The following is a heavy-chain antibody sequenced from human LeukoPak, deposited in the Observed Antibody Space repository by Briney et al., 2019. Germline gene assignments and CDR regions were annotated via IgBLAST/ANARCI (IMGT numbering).Heavy chain of an antibody. CDR2: ISAYNGNT. CDR3: ARATFDPKFYYYYYYMDV. V-gene: IGHV1-18*01. CDR1: GYTFTSYG. D-gene: IGHD3-10*01. J-gene: IGHJ6*03. Sequence: GASVKVSCKASGYTFTSYGISWVRQAPGQGVEWMGWISAYNGNTNYAQKLQGRVTMTTDTSTSTAYMELRSLRSDDTAVYYCARATFDPKFYYYYYYMDVWGKGTTVTVSS.